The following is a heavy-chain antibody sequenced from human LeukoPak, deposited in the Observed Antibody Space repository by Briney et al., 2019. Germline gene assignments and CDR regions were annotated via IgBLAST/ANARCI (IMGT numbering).Heavy chain of an antibody. CDR3: ARDGERGITSIVTFDH. V-gene: IGHV1-2*02. CDR2: INPNSGGT. Sequence: ASVKVSCKASGYTFTGYYIHWVRQAPGQGLEWMGWINPNSGGTNYAQKFQGRVTMTTDTSISTAYIDLSRLRSDDTAAYYCARDGERGITSIVTFDHWGQGTLVTVSS. CDR1: GYTFTGYY. D-gene: IGHD3-22*01. J-gene: IGHJ4*02.